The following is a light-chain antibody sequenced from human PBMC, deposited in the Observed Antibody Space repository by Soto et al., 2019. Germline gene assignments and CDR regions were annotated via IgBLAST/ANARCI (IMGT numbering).Light chain of an antibody. V-gene: IGKV1-5*01. J-gene: IGKJ1*01. CDR2: DAS. CDR3: QPYGSYWT. Sequence: IQMTQSPYTLSASIGDTVTITCRASQSINRWLAWYQQKPGEAPKLLIYDASSLESGVPSRFSGTGSGTEFTLIIRSLQPDDFATYYCQPYGSYWTFGQGTKVESK. CDR1: QSINRW.